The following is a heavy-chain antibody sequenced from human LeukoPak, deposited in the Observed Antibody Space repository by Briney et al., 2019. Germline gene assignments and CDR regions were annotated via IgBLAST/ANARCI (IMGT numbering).Heavy chain of an antibody. V-gene: IGHV1-8*03. D-gene: IGHD7-27*01. CDR2: MNPNSGNT. CDR1: GYTFTSYD. Sequence: GASVKVSCKASGYTFTSYDINWVRQATGQGLEWMGWMNPNSGNTGYAQKFQGRVTITRNTSISTAYMELSSLRSEDTAVYYCARVAWHSLNWGRRWFDPWGQGTLVTVSS. CDR3: ARVAWHSLNWGRRWFDP. J-gene: IGHJ5*02.